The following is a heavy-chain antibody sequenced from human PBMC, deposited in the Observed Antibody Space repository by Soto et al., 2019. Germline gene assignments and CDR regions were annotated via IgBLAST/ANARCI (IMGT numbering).Heavy chain of an antibody. CDR2: IWYDGSNK. D-gene: IGHD3-9*01. V-gene: IGHV3-33*01. CDR3: ARDQDDILTGYYLPLDY. Sequence: GGSLRLSCAASGFTFTSYGMHWVRQAPGQGLEWVAVIWYDGSNKYYADSVKGRFTISRDNSKNTLYLQMNSLRAEDTAVYYCARDQDDILTGYYLPLDYWGQGTLVTAPQ. J-gene: IGHJ4*02. CDR1: GFTFTSYG.